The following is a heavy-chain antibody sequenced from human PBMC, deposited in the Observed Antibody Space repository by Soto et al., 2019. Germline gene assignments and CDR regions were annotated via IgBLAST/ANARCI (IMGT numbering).Heavy chain of an antibody. V-gene: IGHV3-11*06. D-gene: IGHD5-18*01. CDR1: GFTFSDYY. CDR3: AGAIGGYSYGYGYFDY. J-gene: IGHJ4*02. Sequence: PGGSLRLSCAASGFTFSDYYMSWIRQAPGKGLEWVSYISSSSSYTNYADSVKGRFTISRDNAKNSLYLQLNSLRAEDTAVYYCAGAIGGYSYGYGYFDYWGQGTLVTVSS. CDR2: ISSSSSYT.